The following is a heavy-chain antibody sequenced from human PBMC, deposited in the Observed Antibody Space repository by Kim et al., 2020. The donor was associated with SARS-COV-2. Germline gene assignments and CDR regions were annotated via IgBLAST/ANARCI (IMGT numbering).Heavy chain of an antibody. J-gene: IGHJ4*02. CDR3: ARAEMANNFDY. CDR2: T. V-gene: IGHV1-46*01. Sequence: TSYAQKFQGRVTMTRDTSTSTVYMELSSLRSEDTAVYYCARAEMANNFDYWGQGTLVTVSS.